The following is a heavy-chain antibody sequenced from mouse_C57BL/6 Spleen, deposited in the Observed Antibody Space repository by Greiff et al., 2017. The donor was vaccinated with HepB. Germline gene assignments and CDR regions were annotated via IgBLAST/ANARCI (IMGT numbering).Heavy chain of an antibody. D-gene: IGHD2-3*01. CDR2: INHNNGGT. CDR1: GYTFTDYY. J-gene: IGHJ3*01. CDR3: ASLYDGFAY. V-gene: IGHV1-26*01. Sequence: EVQLQQSGPELVKPGASVKISCKASGYTFTDYYMNWVKQSHGKSLEWIGDINHNNGGTSYNEKFKGRTTLAVDKSSSTAYMELVSLTSEDSAVYYCASLYDGFAYWGQGTLVTVSA.